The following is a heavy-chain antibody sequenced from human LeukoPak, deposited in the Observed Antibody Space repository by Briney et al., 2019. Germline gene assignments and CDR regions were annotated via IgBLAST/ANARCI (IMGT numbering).Heavy chain of an antibody. Sequence: SVKVSCKASGYTFTSYYMHWVRQAPGQGLEWMGGIIPIFGTANYAQKFQGRVTITADESTSTAYMELSSLRSEDTAVYYCASLLRITIFGVVTNYGMDVWGQGTTVTVSS. CDR3: ASLLRITIFGVVTNYGMDV. J-gene: IGHJ6*02. V-gene: IGHV1-69*13. CDR2: IIPIFGTA. D-gene: IGHD3-3*01. CDR1: GYTFTSYY.